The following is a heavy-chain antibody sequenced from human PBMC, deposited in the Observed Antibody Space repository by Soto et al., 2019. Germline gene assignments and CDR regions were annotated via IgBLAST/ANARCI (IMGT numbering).Heavy chain of an antibody. D-gene: IGHD2-2*01. CDR3: AKEKISASCCNWFDP. Sequence: GGSLRLSCAASGFTFSNYWMHWVRQAPGKGLVWVSRINSDGRSTSYADSVKGRFTISRDNAKNTLYLQMNSLRAEDTAVYYCAKEKISASCCNWFDPWGQGTLVTVSS. CDR1: GFTFSNYW. V-gene: IGHV3-74*01. J-gene: IGHJ5*02. CDR2: INSDGRST.